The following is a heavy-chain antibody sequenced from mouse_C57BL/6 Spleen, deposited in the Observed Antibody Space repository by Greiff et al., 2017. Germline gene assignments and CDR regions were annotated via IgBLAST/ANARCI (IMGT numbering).Heavy chain of an antibody. Sequence: DVMLVESGGGLVKPGGSLKLSCAASGFTFSDYGMHWVRQAPEKGLEWVAYISSGSSTIYYADIMKGRFTISRDNAKNTLFLQMTSLRSEDTAMYYCAKAQATTWFAYWGQGTLVTVSA. J-gene: IGHJ3*01. CDR3: AKAQATTWFAY. D-gene: IGHD3-2*02. V-gene: IGHV5-17*01. CDR2: ISSGSSTI. CDR1: GFTFSDYG.